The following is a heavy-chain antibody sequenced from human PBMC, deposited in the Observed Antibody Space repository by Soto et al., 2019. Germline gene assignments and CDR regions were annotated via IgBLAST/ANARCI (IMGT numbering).Heavy chain of an antibody. CDR3: ERDWYMDY. CDR1: GFTFSNHW. CDR2: IKQDGSEK. D-gene: IGHD1-20*01. V-gene: IGHV3-7*04. Sequence: VQLVESGGGLVQPGASLRLSCAASGFTFSNHWINWIRQTPGRGLEWLAVIKQDGSEKYYVDSVKGRFTVSSDNAMKSAYLQMNSLSVDDAAVYCCERDWYMDYWGEGSLVTVSS. J-gene: IGHJ4*02.